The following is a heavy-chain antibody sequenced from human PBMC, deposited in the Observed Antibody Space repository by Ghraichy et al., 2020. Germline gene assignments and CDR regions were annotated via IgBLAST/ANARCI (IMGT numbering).Heavy chain of an antibody. Sequence: LSLTCAASGFPFSSYSMNWFRQAPGKGLDWVSSIISSSSYIYYADSVKGRFPISRDNAKNSLYLQMNSLRAEDTAVYYCARDRGALIPWWGQGTLVTVSS. V-gene: IGHV3-21*01. CDR1: GFPFSSYS. D-gene: IGHD3-10*01. CDR3: ARDRGALIPW. J-gene: IGHJ4*02. CDR2: IISSSSYI.